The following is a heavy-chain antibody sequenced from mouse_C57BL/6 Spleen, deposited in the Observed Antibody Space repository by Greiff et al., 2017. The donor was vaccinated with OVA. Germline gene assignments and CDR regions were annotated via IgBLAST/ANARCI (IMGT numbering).Heavy chain of an antibody. J-gene: IGHJ3*01. CDR1: GYTFTSYW. CDR2: IDPSDSDT. Sequence: QVQLQQSGAELVRPGSSVKLSCKASGYTFTSYWMHWVKQRPIQGLEWIGNIDPSDSDTHYNQKFKDKATLPADKSSSTAYMQLSSLTSEDSAVYYCARWNDHAGFAYWGQGTLVTVSA. CDR3: ARWNDHAGFAY. V-gene: IGHV1-52*01.